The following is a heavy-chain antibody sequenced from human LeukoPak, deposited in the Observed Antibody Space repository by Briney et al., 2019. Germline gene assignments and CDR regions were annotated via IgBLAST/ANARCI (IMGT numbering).Heavy chain of an antibody. CDR1: GYTFTSYN. CDR2: MNPNSGNT. D-gene: IGHD4-17*01. CDR3: AGAGLRAKTKFDC. J-gene: IGHJ4*02. Sequence: ASEKLSCKASGYTFTSYNINWVRQGTGQGLEWMGWMNPNSGNTGYAQKFQGRVTMIRNTSISTAYMELSSLRSDDTAVYYCAGAGLRAKTKFDCWGPGTLVTVSS. V-gene: IGHV1-8*01.